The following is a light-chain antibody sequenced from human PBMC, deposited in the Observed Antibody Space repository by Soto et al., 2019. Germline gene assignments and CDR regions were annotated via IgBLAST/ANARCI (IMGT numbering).Light chain of an antibody. CDR1: QSVSSSY. CDR3: QQYGSSAT. CDR2: GAS. Sequence: SPGTLSLSPGEGATLSCRASQSVSSSYLAWYQQKPGQAPRLLIYGASSRATGIPDRFSGSGSGTDFTLTISRLEPEDFAVYYCQQYGSSATFGQGTRLEIK. J-gene: IGKJ5*01. V-gene: IGKV3-20*01.